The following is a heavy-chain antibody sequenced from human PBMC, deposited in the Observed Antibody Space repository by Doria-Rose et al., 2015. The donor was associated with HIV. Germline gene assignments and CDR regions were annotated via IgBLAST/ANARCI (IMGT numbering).Heavy chain of an antibody. J-gene: IGHJ4*02. CDR1: GVSLSSPGMG. Sequence: QESGPVLVKPTETLTLTCTVSGVSLSSPGMGVSWIRQPPGKALEWLAYMFSDDKSSYKASLKSRLTISRGTSNSQVVLTMTDMDPVDTATYYCARIKSSRWYHKYYFDFWGQGTLVIVSA. CDR2: MFSDDKS. V-gene: IGHV2-26*01. CDR3: ARIKSSRWYHKYYFDF. D-gene: IGHD6-13*01.